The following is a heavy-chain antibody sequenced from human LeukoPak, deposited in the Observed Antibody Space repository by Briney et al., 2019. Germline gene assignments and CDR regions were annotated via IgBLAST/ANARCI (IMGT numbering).Heavy chain of an antibody. CDR1: GFTFGSYA. Sequence: GGSLRLSCAASGFTFGSYAMSWVRQAPGKGLEWVSSISGGGASTFYADSVKGRFTVSRGNSKNTLFLQMSSLRAEDTAVYYCAKDPGWFGEDKNWYFDLWGRGTLVTVSS. J-gene: IGHJ2*01. CDR2: ISGGGAST. D-gene: IGHD3-10*01. V-gene: IGHV3-23*01. CDR3: AKDPGWFGEDKNWYFDL.